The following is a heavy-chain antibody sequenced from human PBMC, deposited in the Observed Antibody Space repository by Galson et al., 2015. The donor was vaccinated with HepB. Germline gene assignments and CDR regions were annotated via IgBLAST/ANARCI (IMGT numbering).Heavy chain of an antibody. J-gene: IGHJ4*02. V-gene: IGHV6-1*01. Sequence: CAISGDSVSSNTAAWNWIRQSPSRGLEWLGRTYYRSRWYNDYAGSVISRITINPDTSKNQFPLHLNSVTPEDTAVYFCARDQLGMGRWGQGTLVTVSS. D-gene: IGHD3-16*01. CDR2: TYYRSRWYN. CDR3: ARDQLGMGR. CDR1: GDSVSSNTAA.